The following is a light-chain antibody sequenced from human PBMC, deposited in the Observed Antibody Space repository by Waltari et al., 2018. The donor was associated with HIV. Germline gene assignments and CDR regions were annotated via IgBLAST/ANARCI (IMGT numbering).Light chain of an antibody. J-gene: IGLJ2*01. V-gene: IGLV2-8*01. CDR1: SRDIGAYDY. CDR3: SSYGDSLRVL. CDR2: EVT. Sequence: QSALTQPPSASGSLGQSVTISCTGSSRDIGAYDYVSWFQQHPHSAPKLLLYEVTRRPSTVSDRFSGSRSGYTAFLTVAGLQPDDEATYFCSSYGDSLRVLFGGGTNVTVL.